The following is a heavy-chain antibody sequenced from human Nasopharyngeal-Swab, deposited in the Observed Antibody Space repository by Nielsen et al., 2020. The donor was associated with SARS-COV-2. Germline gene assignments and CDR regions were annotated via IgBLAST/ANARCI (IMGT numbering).Heavy chain of an antibody. CDR1: GGSISSYY. CDR2: FYYSGIT. D-gene: IGHD1-26*01. Sequence: SETLSLTCTVSGGSISSYYCSWIRQLQGKGLEWIGYFYYSGITNYNPSLKGRVTILIDTSKNQFSLKLNSVTAADTAVYYCAREVVGGLVDSWGQGTLVTVSS. CDR3: AREVVGGLVDS. J-gene: IGHJ4*02. V-gene: IGHV4-59*12.